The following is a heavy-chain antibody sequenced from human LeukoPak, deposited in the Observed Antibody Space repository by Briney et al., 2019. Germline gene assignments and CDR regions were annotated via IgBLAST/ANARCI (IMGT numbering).Heavy chain of an antibody. D-gene: IGHD5-24*01. Sequence: GGSLRLSCVASGFTFDDYAMHWVRQAPGKGLEWLAVISYDGSDQYYADSVKGRFTISRGNSKKTVYLRMSSLRTDDTAVYYCAKEEDGQKYWRCDSWGQGTRVTVSS. CDR2: ISYDGSDQ. CDR3: AKEEDGQKYWRCDS. V-gene: IGHV3-30*18. CDR1: GFTFDDYA. J-gene: IGHJ4*02.